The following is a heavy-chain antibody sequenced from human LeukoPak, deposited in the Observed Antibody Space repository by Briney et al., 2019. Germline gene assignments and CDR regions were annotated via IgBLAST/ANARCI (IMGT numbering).Heavy chain of an antibody. Sequence: ASVKVSCKASGYTFTSYYMHWVRQAPGQGLEWMGIINPSGGSTSYAQKFQGRVTMTRDMPTSTVYMELSSLRSEDTAVYYCARGYNWNSKSIYNWFDPWGQGTLVTVSS. CDR1: GYTFTSYY. CDR2: INPSGGST. J-gene: IGHJ5*02. V-gene: IGHV1-46*01. D-gene: IGHD1-20*01. CDR3: ARGYNWNSKSIYNWFDP.